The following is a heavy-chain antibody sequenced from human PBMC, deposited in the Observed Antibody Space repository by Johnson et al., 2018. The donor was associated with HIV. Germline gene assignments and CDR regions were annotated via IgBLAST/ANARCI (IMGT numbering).Heavy chain of an antibody. CDR3: AKGRWELLAVAFDI. D-gene: IGHD1-26*01. J-gene: IGHJ3*02. CDR1: GFTFSSYA. Sequence: QVQVVESGGGLVQPGGSLRLSCAASGFTFSSYAMHWVRQAPGKGLEWVEVIYCGGSTYYADSVKCRFTISRDNSKNTLYVQMISLRAEDTAAYYCAKGRWELLAVAFDIWGQGTTVTVSS. CDR2: IYCGGST. V-gene: IGHV3-NL1*01.